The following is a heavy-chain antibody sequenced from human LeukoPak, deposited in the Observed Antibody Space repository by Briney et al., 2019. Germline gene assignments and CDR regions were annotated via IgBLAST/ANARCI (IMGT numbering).Heavy chain of an antibody. CDR2: IKQDGSEK. Sequence: ETLSLTCAVYGGSFSGYYWSWIRQPPGKGLEWVANIKQDGSEKYYVDSVKGRFTISRDNAKNSLYLQMNSLRAEDTAVYYCAELGITMIGGVWGKGTTVTISS. J-gene: IGHJ6*04. D-gene: IGHD3-10*02. V-gene: IGHV3-7*01. CDR1: GGSFSGYY. CDR3: AELGITMIGGV.